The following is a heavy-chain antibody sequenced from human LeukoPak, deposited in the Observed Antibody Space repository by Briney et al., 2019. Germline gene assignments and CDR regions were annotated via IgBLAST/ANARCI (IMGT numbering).Heavy chain of an antibody. CDR3: ARGGDSSAYYLLDAFDI. CDR1: GGSFSGYY. D-gene: IGHD3-22*01. CDR2: INHSGST. Sequence: SETLSLSCAVYGGSFSGYYWRWIRQSPGKGLEWIGEINHSGSTNYTPSLKSRVTISVDTSKNQFSLKLSSVTAADTAVYYCARGGDSSAYYLLDAFDIWGQGTMVTVSS. J-gene: IGHJ3*02. V-gene: IGHV4-34*01.